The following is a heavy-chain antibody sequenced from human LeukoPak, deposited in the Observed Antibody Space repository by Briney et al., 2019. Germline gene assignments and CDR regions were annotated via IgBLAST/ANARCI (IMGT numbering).Heavy chain of an antibody. V-gene: IGHV3-33*01. J-gene: IGHJ4*02. CDR1: GFTFSSYG. D-gene: IGHD2-21*02. CDR3: ARDLGGCGDRFCSYYFDH. Sequence: PGGSLRLSCGASGFTFSSYGMNWVRQAPGKGLEWVAVIWYDGSHKYYADSAKGRFTISRDNAKNTVSLQMDSLRAEDTALYYCARDLGGCGDRFCSYYFDHWGQGIQVTVSS. CDR2: IWYDGSHK.